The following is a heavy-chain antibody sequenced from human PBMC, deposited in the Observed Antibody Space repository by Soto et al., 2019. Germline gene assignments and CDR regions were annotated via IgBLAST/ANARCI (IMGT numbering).Heavy chain of an antibody. CDR1: VGTFSSYA. CDR2: IIPIFGTA. D-gene: IGHD3-3*01. CDR3: ARGRTIFGVYGMDV. V-gene: IGHV1-69*12. J-gene: IGHJ6*02. Sequence: QVQLVQSGAEVKKPGSSVKVSCKASVGTFSSYAISWVRQAPGQGLEWMGGIIPIFGTANYAQKFQGRVTITADESTSTAYMELSSLRSEDTAVYYCARGRTIFGVYGMDVWGQGTTVTVSS.